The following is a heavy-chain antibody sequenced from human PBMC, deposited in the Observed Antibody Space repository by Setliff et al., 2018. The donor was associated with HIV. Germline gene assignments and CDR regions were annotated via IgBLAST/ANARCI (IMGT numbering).Heavy chain of an antibody. CDR3: ARAVSHVDY. Sequence: SETLSLTCAVSGYSISSGYYWGWIRQPPGKGLEWIGSIYHSGSTYYNPSLKSRVTISVGTSKNQFSLKLSSVTAADTAVYYCARAVSHVDYWGQGTLVTVSS. V-gene: IGHV4-38-2*01. CDR1: GYSISSGYY. CDR2: IYHSGST. J-gene: IGHJ4*02. D-gene: IGHD6-19*01.